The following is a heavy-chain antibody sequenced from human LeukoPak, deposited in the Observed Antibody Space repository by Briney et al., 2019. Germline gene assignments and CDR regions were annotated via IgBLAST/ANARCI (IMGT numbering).Heavy chain of an antibody. Sequence: SETLSLTCTVSGGSISGYYWSWIWQPPGKGLEWVGYISYSGSTNYNPSLKSRVSISVDTSKNQFSLNLNSVTAADTAVFYCARHGSGWSFDYWGQGTLVTVSS. CDR2: ISYSGST. CDR3: ARHGSGWSFDY. J-gene: IGHJ4*02. CDR1: GGSISGYY. V-gene: IGHV4-59*08. D-gene: IGHD6-19*01.